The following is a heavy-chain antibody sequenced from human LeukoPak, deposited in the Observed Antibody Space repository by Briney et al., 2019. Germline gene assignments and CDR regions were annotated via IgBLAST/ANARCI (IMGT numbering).Heavy chain of an antibody. V-gene: IGHV4-59*01. J-gene: IGHJ4*02. CDR2: IYYSGST. CDR1: GGSISSYY. Sequence: SETLSPTCTVSGGSISSYYWSWIRQPPGKGLEWIGYIYYSGSTNYNPSLKSRVTISVDTSKNQFSLKLSSVTAADTAVYYCASYIGGWSFNAWGRGTLVTVSS. D-gene: IGHD6-19*01. CDR3: ASYIGGWSFNA.